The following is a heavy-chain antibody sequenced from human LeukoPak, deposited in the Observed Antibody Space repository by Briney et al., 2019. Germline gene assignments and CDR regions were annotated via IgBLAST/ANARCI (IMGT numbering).Heavy chain of an antibody. CDR1: GGSISSYY. CDR2: IYTSGST. V-gene: IGHV4-4*07. CDR3: ARVRYSSSWDYAFDI. J-gene: IGHJ3*02. Sequence: PSETLSLTCTVSGGSISSYYWSWIRQPAGTGLEWIGRIYTSGSTNYNPSLKSRVTMSVDTSKNQFSLKLSSVTAADTAVYYCARVRYSSSWDYAFDIWGQGTMVTVSS. D-gene: IGHD6-13*01.